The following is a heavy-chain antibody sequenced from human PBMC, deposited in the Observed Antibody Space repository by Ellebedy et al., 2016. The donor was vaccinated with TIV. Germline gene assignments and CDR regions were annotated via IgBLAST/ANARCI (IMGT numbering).Heavy chain of an antibody. D-gene: IGHD6-13*01. J-gene: IGHJ4*02. CDR3: ARYSGYSSSWYYFDS. CDR1: GFTFSSYW. V-gene: IGHV3-7*01. CDR2: IKQDGSEQ. Sequence: GESLKISCAASGFTFSSYWMSWVRQAPGEGLEWVANIKQDGSEQYYVDSVKGRFTISRDNAKNSLYLQMNSLRAEDTAVYYCARYSGYSSSWYYFDSWGQGTLVTVSS.